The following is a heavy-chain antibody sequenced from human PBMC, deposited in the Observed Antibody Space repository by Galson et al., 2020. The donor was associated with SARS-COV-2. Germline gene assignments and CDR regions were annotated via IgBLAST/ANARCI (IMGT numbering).Heavy chain of an antibody. J-gene: IGHJ4*02. Sequence: GGSLRLSCAASGFTFTNYWMIWVRQAPGKGLVWVSSIARDGTETHYADSVKGRFIMSRDNAKNMLFLQMNSLRGDDTAVYYCTTDIRAIRDYWGQGTLVTVSS. V-gene: IGHV3-74*01. CDR2: IARDGTET. D-gene: IGHD3-3*02. CDR1: GFTFTNYW. CDR3: TTDIRAIRDY.